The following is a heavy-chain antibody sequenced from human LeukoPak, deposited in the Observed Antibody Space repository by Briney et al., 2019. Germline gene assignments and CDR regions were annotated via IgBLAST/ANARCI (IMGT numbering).Heavy chain of an antibody. CDR1: GYTFTSYA. V-gene: IGHV1-3*01. J-gene: IGHJ6*02. CDR3: ARVIAVAGTVYYYYGMDV. CDR2: INAGNGNT. Sequence: ASVKVSCKASGYTFTSYAMHWVRQAPGQRLEWMGWINAGNGNTKYSQKFQGRVTITRDTSASTAYMELSSLRSEDTAVYYCARVIAVAGTVYYYYGMDVWGQGTTVTVSS. D-gene: IGHD6-19*01.